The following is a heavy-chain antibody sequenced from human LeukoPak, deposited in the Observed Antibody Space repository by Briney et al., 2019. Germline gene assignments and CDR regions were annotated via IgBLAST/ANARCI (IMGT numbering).Heavy chain of an antibody. V-gene: IGHV3-74*01. CDR3: ARDGDSTVDFDY. Sequence: GGSLRLSCAASGFTFSSCWRHWVRQAPGKGLVWVSRITSDGSITVYADSVKGRFTISRDNAKNTLFLQMNSLRAEDTAVYYCARDGDSTVDFDYWGQGSLVTVSS. CDR2: ITSDGSIT. D-gene: IGHD4-23*01. J-gene: IGHJ4*02. CDR1: GFTFSSCW.